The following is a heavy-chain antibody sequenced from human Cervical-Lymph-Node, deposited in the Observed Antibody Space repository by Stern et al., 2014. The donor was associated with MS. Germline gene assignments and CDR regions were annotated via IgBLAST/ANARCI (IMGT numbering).Heavy chain of an antibody. J-gene: IGHJ4*02. CDR1: GYTFTGYY. D-gene: IGHD3-10*01. CDR2: INSKSGGT. CDR3: ARDLIGDGDLSLDN. V-gene: IGHV1-2*02. Sequence: LQLVESGAEVKKPGASVKVSCKASGYTFTGYYIHWVRQAPGQGPEWMDWINSKSGGTDYAQSFQGRVTMTRDTSISTAYMELSGLRPDDTAVYYCARDLIGDGDLSLDNWGQGTLVTVSS.